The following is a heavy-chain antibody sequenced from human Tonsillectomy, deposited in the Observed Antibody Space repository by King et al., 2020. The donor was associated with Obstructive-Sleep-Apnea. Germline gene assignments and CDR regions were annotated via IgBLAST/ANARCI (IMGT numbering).Heavy chain of an antibody. Sequence: QLQESGPGLVKPSETLFLTCSVSTHSISSGNYWVWIRQPPGKGLEWIGSIYHGGCTYYNPSLKSRVTISVDTSKNQFSLKLTSVTAADTAVYYCARDSISRIVVAMDVWGQGTTVTVSS. CDR2: IYHGGCT. D-gene: IGHD3-22*01. CDR1: THSISSGNY. CDR3: ARDSISRIVVAMDV. J-gene: IGHJ6*02. V-gene: IGHV4-38-2*02.